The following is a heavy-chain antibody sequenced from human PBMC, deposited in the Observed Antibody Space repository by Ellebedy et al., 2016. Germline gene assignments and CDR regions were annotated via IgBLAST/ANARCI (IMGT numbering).Heavy chain of an antibody. CDR3: ATDSSKSRLVMVTSAQAFDV. J-gene: IGHJ6*02. Sequence: ASVKVSCKASGGTFNNDIINWVRQAPGQGLEWMGRIIPILGLTNSAQKFQGRVTMTEDTSTDTAYMELSNLRSEDTAVYFCATDSSKSRLVMVTSAQAFDVWGQGTTVTVSS. D-gene: IGHD2-21*02. V-gene: IGHV1-69*04. CDR1: GGTFNNDI. CDR2: IIPILGLT.